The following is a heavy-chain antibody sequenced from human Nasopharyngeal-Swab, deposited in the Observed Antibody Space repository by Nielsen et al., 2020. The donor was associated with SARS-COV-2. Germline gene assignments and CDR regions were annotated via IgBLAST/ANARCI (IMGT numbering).Heavy chain of an antibody. Sequence: GESLKISCAASCFTFSSYAMHLVRQAPGKGLEGVADISYDGRNEYYADSVKGRFTMSRDNSKNTLFLQMNSLRPEDTAVYYCAKDQGAIVVEIAIGYLDYWGQGTLVTVSS. J-gene: IGHJ4*02. CDR1: CFTFSSYA. V-gene: IGHV3-30*18. CDR2: ISYDGRNE. CDR3: AKDQGAIVVEIAIGYLDY. D-gene: IGHD2-21*01.